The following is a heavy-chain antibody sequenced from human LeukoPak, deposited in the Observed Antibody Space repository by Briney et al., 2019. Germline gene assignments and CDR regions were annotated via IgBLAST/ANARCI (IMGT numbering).Heavy chain of an antibody. CDR1: GGSVTSTNW. D-gene: IGHD3-3*01. J-gene: IGHJ4*02. Sequence: SETLSLTCGVSGGSVTSTNWWTWVRQPPGKGLEWIGEVHLDGRTNYNPSLKSRLTMSVDLSENHISLKLTSVTAADTAVYYCSREGGFFRPLDYSGQGTLVTVSS. CDR3: SREGGFFRPLDY. V-gene: IGHV4-4*02. CDR2: VHLDGRT.